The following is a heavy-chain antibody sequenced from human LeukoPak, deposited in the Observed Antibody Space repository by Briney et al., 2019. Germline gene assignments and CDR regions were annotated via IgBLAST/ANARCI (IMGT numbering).Heavy chain of an antibody. Sequence: GGSLRLSCAASGFTFSSYAMSWVRQAPGKGLEWVSAISGSGGSTYYADSVKGRFTISRDNSKNTLYLQMNSLRAEDTAVYYCAKDRYGSGSYYPAGMDVWGQGTTVTVSS. CDR1: GFTFSSYA. CDR2: ISGSGGST. D-gene: IGHD3-10*01. CDR3: AKDRYGSGSYYPAGMDV. V-gene: IGHV3-23*01. J-gene: IGHJ6*02.